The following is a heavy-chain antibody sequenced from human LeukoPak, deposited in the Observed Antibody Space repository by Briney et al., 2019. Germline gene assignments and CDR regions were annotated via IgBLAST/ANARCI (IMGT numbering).Heavy chain of an antibody. J-gene: IGHJ4*02. Sequence: SGPTLVKPTQTLTLTCTFSGFSLRTSGVGVGWIRQPPGKALEWLALIYWNDDKRYSPSLKSRLTITKDTSKNQVVLTMTNMDPVDTATYYCAHRRLGHDFWSAAGWGQGTLVTVSS. CDR2: IYWNDDK. CDR3: AHRRLGHDFWSAAG. CDR1: GFSLRTSGVG. D-gene: IGHD3-3*01. V-gene: IGHV2-5*01.